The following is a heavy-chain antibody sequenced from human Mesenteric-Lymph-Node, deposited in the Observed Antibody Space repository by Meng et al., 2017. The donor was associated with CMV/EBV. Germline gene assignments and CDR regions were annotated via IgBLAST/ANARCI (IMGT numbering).Heavy chain of an antibody. CDR2: INHSGST. D-gene: IGHD3-9*01. Sequence: QMQLHQWGAGLLKPSGPLSVTCAVYGGSFSGYYWNWIRQSPEKGLEWIGEINHSGSTTYNPSFTSRIIISVDTSTNQISLNMSSVTAADTAVYYCARGSSYDILTGYFDYWGQGALVTVSS. CDR3: ARGSSYDILTGYFDY. V-gene: IGHV4-34*01. J-gene: IGHJ4*02. CDR1: GGSFSGYY.